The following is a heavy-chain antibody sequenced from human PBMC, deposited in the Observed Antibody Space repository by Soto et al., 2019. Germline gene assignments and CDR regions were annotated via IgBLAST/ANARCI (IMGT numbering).Heavy chain of an antibody. V-gene: IGHV3-33*01. CDR2: IWYDGSDR. D-gene: IGHD1-26*01. Sequence: GGSLRLSCAASGFTFSSYSMHWVRQIPGKGLEWMAVIWYDGSDRYFADSVKGRFTISRDNSKNTMYLQMNSLRGEDTAIYYCARAQPFNSTYYYHDYWGQGTLVTVSS. CDR1: GFTFSSYS. CDR3: ARAQPFNSTYYYHDY. J-gene: IGHJ4*02.